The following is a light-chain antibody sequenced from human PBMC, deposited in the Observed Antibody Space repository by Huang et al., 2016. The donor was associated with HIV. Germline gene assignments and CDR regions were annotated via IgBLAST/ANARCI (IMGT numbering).Light chain of an antibody. CDR2: DTS. CDR1: QSISTY. Sequence: EIVLTQSPATLSLSPGERAPLSCRASQSISTYLAWYQQKPGQAPRLLIYDTSNMATGIPARFSGSGSGTDFTLTISSLEPEDFAVYYCQQRSNWPPVTFGPGTEVDI. J-gene: IGKJ3*01. CDR3: QQRSNWPPVT. V-gene: IGKV3-11*01.